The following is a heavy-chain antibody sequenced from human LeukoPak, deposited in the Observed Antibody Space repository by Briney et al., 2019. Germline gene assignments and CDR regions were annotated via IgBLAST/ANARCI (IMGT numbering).Heavy chain of an antibody. CDR3: ALLIAPAYYYGSGSYFYYMDV. V-gene: IGHV3-21*01. CDR2: ISSSSSYI. CDR1: GFTFSSYS. J-gene: IGHJ6*03. Sequence: GGSLRLSCAASGFTFSSYSMNWVRQAPGKGLEWVSSISSSSSYIYYADSVKGRFTISRDNAKNSLYLQMNSLRAEDTAVYYCALLIAPAYYYGSGSYFYYMDVWGKGTTVTVSS. D-gene: IGHD3-10*01.